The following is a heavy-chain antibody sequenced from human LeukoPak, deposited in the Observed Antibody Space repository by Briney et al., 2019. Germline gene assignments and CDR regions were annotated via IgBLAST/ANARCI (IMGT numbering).Heavy chain of an antibody. Sequence: ASLCVSREPSRYTLTRYDIDAVPQAPREGVEWMGWVYTNSGNTGYAQKFQGRVTMTRNTSISTAYMELSSLTSDDTAVYYCARDRWAPGGRSGSIDYWGQGTLVTVSS. CDR3: ARDRWAPGGRSGSIDY. V-gene: IGHV1-8*01. J-gene: IGHJ4*02. D-gene: IGHD3-3*01. CDR1: RYTLTRYD. CDR2: VYTNSGNT.